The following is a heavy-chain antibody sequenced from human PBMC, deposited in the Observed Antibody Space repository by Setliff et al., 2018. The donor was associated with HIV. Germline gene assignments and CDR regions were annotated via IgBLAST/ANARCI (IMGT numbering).Heavy chain of an antibody. D-gene: IGHD2-15*01. CDR2: IKQDGSEK. Sequence: PGGSLRLSCAASRFTFSNYWMSWVRQAPGKGLEWVANIKQDGSEKYYVDSVKGRFTISRDNAKNSLYLQMNSLRVEDTAVYYCVKGGRITDYWGQGTLVTVSS. CDR3: VKGGRITDY. J-gene: IGHJ4*02. V-gene: IGHV3-7*01. CDR1: RFTFSNYW.